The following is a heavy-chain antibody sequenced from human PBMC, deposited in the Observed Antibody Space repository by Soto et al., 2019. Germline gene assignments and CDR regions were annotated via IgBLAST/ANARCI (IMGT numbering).Heavy chain of an antibody. Sequence: QVQLQESGPGLVNPSDSLSLTCTVSGGSINSDYWSWIRQPPGKGLEWIGRISYTGSTNYNPSLKRRVTISPDTSKTQFSLKLSSVTAADTAVYYCARGADGDYFDSWGQGTLVTVSS. J-gene: IGHJ4*02. CDR2: ISYTGST. CDR1: GGSINSDY. D-gene: IGHD3-16*01. V-gene: IGHV4-59*07. CDR3: ARGADGDYFDS.